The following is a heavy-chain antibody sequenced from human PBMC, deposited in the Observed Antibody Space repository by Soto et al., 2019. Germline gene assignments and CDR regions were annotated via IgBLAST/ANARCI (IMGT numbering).Heavy chain of an antibody. CDR3: ARDRYDSSGCFDY. J-gene: IGHJ4*02. D-gene: IGHD3-22*01. V-gene: IGHV4-30-4*01. CDR1: GGSFSGYY. Sequence: PSETLSLTCAVYGGSFSGYYWIWIRQPPGKGLEWIGYIYYSGSTYYNPSLKSRVTISVDTSKNQFSLKLSSVTAADTAVYYCARDRYDSSGCFDYWGQGTLVTVSS. CDR2: IYYSGST.